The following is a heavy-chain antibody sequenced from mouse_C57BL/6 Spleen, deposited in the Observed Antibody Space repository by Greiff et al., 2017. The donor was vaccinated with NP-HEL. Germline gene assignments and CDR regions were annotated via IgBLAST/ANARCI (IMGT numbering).Heavy chain of an antibody. V-gene: IGHV3-6*01. CDR3: AREGIGSSYVGFAY. D-gene: IGHD1-1*01. J-gene: IGHJ3*01. CDR1: GYSITSGYY. CDR2: ISYDGSN. Sequence: EVKLVESGPGLVKPSQSLSLTCSVTGYSITSGYYWNWIRQFPGNKLEWMGYISYDGSNNYNPSLKNRISITRDTSKNQFFLKLNSVTTEDTATYYCAREGIGSSYVGFAYWGQGTLVTVSA.